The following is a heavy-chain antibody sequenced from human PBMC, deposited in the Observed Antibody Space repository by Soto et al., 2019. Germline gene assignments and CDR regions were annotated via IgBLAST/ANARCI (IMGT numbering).Heavy chain of an antibody. CDR1: GYTFSTYE. V-gene: IGHV1-8*01. Sequence: ASVKVSCKASGYTFSTYEINWVRRAAGQGLEWMGRMNPDNGNTGYAQKFQDRVTMTRNTSISTAYMELSSLRSDDTAVYYCARGPREVGGWLLFGYWGQGALVTVSS. J-gene: IGHJ4*02. D-gene: IGHD3-3*01. CDR2: MNPDNGNT. CDR3: ARGPREVGGWLLFGY.